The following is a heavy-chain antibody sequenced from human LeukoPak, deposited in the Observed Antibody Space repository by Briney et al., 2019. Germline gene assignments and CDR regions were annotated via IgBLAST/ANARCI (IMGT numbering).Heavy chain of an antibody. CDR1: GDSISSSYD. J-gene: IGHJ4*02. D-gene: IGHD3-3*01. Sequence: PSETLSLTCPMSGDSISSSYDFGGLIRQPPGKGLERVRSIYYGWSTTYNPSLKSRVTISVDTSKNTLSLKLRSLTAADTAIYSRGRLSRGLWSGLYDFWGQGTLVTVSS. V-gene: IGHV4-39*07. CDR2: IYYGWST. CDR3: GRLSRGLWSGLYDF.